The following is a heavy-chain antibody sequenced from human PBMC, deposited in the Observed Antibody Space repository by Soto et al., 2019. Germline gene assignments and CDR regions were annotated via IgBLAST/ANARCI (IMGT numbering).Heavy chain of an antibody. CDR2: IWYDGSNK. CDR1: GFTFSSYG. Sequence: QVQLVESGGGVVQPGRSLRLSCAASGFTFSSYGMHWVHQAPGKGLEWVAVIWYDGSNKYYADSVKGRFTISRDNSKNTLYLQMNSLRAEDTAVYYCARDKARYYYYYGMDVWGQGTTVTVSS. CDR3: ARDKARYYYYYGMDV. J-gene: IGHJ6*02. V-gene: IGHV3-33*01.